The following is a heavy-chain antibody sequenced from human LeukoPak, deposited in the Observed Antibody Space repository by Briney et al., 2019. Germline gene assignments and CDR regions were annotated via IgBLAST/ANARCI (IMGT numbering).Heavy chain of an antibody. CDR3: ATNSGKRFDY. CDR2: INQVGSQT. CDR1: GFTFSSYW. J-gene: IGHJ4*02. Sequence: GGSLRLSCTASGFTFSSYWMSWVRQTPGEGLEYLANINQVGSQTYYMDSVKGRFTISRDNAKNSLYLQMNSLRAEDTAVYYCATNSGKRFDYWGQGTLVTVSS. D-gene: IGHD1-1*01. V-gene: IGHV3-7*01.